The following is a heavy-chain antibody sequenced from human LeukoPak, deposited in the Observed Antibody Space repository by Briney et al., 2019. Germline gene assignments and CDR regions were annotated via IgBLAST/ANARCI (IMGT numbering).Heavy chain of an antibody. D-gene: IGHD3-3*01. V-gene: IGHV3-23*01. J-gene: IGHJ4*02. CDR1: GFTFSSYA. CDR2: ISGSGGST. Sequence: PGGSLRLSCAASGFTFSSYAMSWVRQAPGKGLEWVSAISGSGGSTYYADSVKGRFTIPRDNSKNTLYLQMNSLRAEDTAVYYCAKYRSYDFWSGYYVGQIDYWGQGTLVTVSS. CDR3: AKYRSYDFWSGYYVGQIDY.